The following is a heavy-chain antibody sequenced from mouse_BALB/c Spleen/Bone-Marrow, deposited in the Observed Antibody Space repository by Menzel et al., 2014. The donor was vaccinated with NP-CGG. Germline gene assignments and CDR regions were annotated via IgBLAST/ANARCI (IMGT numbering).Heavy chain of an antibody. CDR3: ARKGYGSSYAWFAY. CDR1: GYTFTEHT. J-gene: IGHJ3*01. Sequence: EVKVVESGPELVKPGASVKISCKTSGYTFTEHTMHWVKQSHGKSLEWIGGINPNNGGTSYNQKFKGKATLTVDKSSSTAYMELRSLTSDDSAVYYCARKGYGSSYAWFAYWGQGTLVTVSA. V-gene: IGHV1-26*01. CDR2: INPNNGGT. D-gene: IGHD1-1*01.